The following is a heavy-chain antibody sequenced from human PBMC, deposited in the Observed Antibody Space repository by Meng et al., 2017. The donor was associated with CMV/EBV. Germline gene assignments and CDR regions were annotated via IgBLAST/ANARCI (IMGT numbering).Heavy chain of an antibody. Sequence: SVQVSCKASGGTFISYAISWVRQAPGQGLEWMGGIIPIFGTANYAQKFQGRVTITTDESTSTAYMELSSLRSEDTAVYYCAREGGGDSSWHDYYYGMDVWGQGTTVTVSS. J-gene: IGHJ6*02. CDR1: GGTFISYA. CDR2: IIPIFGTA. V-gene: IGHV1-69*05. D-gene: IGHD6-13*01. CDR3: AREGGGDSSWHDYYYGMDV.